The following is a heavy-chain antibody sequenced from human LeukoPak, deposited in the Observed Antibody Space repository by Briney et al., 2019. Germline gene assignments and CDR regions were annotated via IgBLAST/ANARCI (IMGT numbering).Heavy chain of an antibody. CDR1: GHTFNNHF. Sequence: ASVKVSCKSSGHTFNNHFIHWVRQAPGQGLEWMGMINPRDGTTRTLQKFQGRVTMTRDTSTSTLYMGLSSLRSEDTATSFCARGADQEFDFWGQGTLVTVSS. CDR3: ARGADQEFDF. V-gene: IGHV1-46*02. J-gene: IGHJ4*02. CDR2: INPRDGTT.